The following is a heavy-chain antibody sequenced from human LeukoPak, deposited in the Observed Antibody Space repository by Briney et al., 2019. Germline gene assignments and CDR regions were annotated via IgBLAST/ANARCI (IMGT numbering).Heavy chain of an antibody. Sequence: PGASLQISCKGSGSIFTSYWIGWVRQLPGKGLEWMGIIYPGDSDTRYSPSFQGQVTMSADKSISTAYLQWSSLRASDTAVYFCARRQSCSGGSCYEDFDYWGQGTLVTVSS. CDR1: GSIFTSYW. CDR3: ARRQSCSGGSCYEDFDY. J-gene: IGHJ4*02. CDR2: IYPGDSDT. D-gene: IGHD2-15*01. V-gene: IGHV5-51*01.